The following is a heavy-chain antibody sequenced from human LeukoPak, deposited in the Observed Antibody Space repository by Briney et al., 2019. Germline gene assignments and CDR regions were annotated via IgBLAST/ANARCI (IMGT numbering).Heavy chain of an antibody. J-gene: IGHJ4*02. V-gene: IGHV3-7*01. CDR1: GFALSSHW. CDR3: ARDGLPVAVDN. CDR2: IKQDGSEK. Sequence: GGSLRLSCAASGFALSSHWMTWVRQVPGKGLEWVANIKQDGSEKYYVDSVKGRFTISRDNAKNSLYLQMNSLRAEDTAVYYCARDGLPVAVDNWGQGTLVTVSS. D-gene: IGHD6-19*01.